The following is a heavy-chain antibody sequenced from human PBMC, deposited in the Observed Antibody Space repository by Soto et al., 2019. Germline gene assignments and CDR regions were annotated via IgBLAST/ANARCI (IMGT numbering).Heavy chain of an antibody. Sequence: ALVKVSCKTSGYTFTDYDINWVRQAPGQGLEYMGWVSPENSNAGYAQQFRGRVSMTTNTIMSTAYLELTDLRYEDTAVYYCEVTTGYWGQGTLVTVSS. D-gene: IGHD2-21*02. J-gene: IGHJ4*02. V-gene: IGHV1-8*01. CDR2: VSPENSNA. CDR1: GYTFTDYD. CDR3: EVTTGY.